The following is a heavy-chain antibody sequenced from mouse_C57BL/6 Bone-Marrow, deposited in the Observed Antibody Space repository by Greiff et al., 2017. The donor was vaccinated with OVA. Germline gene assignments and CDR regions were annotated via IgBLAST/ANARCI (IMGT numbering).Heavy chain of an antibody. CDR3: ARRRKYLDYFDY. Sequence: EVQLQQSGPELVKPGASVKIPCKASGYTFTDYNMDWVKQSHGKSLEWIGDINPNNGGTIYNQKFKGKATLTVDKSSSTAYMELRSLTSEDTAVYYWARRRKYLDYFDYWGQGTTLTVSS. J-gene: IGHJ2*01. CDR2: INPNNGGT. V-gene: IGHV1-18*01. D-gene: IGHD5-1*01. CDR1: GYTFTDYN.